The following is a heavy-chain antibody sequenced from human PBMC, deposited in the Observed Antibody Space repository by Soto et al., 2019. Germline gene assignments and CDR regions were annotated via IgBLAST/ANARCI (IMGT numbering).Heavy chain of an antibody. CDR3: ATTSGWYLGWFDP. CDR2: IYYSGST. Sequence: SETLSLTCTVSGGSISSSSYYWGWIRQPPGKGLEWIGSIYYSGSTYYSPSLKSRVTIPVDTSKNQFSLKLTSVTAADTAVYYCATTSGWYLGWFDPWGQGTLVTVSS. J-gene: IGHJ5*02. D-gene: IGHD6-19*01. CDR1: GGSISSSSYY. V-gene: IGHV4-39*01.